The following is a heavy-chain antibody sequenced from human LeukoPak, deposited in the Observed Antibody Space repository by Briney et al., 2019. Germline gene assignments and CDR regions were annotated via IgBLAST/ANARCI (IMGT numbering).Heavy chain of an antibody. D-gene: IGHD6-13*01. CDR2: PNNSGST. V-gene: IGHV4-34*01. J-gene: IGHJ5*02. Sequence: SETLSLTCAVYAVTFSDYYWSWLPPPPGLGLKWFGKPNNSGSTNYNPSLKSRVTISVDTSKNQFSLKLSSVTAADTAVYYCARGRAIPLYSYSSSWYAWFDPWGQGTLVTVSS. CDR1: AVTFSDYY. CDR3: ARGRAIPLYSYSSSWYAWFDP.